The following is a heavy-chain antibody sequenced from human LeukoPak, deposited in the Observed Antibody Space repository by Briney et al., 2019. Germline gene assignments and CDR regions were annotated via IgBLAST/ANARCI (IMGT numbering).Heavy chain of an antibody. CDR1: GFTISNYW. V-gene: IGHV3-74*03. CDR2: IHPDGSIT. J-gene: IGHJ4*02. Sequence: PGGSLRLSCVGSGFTISNYWMHWVRQAPGTGLVWVSRIHPDGSITTYADSVKGRFTISRDSAKNSLYLQMNSLRAEDTAVYYCARFRTWGDKAFDYWGQGTLVTVSS. CDR3: ARFRTWGDKAFDY. D-gene: IGHD2-21*02.